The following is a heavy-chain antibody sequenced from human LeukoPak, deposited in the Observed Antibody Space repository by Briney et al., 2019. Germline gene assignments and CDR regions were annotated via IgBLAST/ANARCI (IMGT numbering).Heavy chain of an antibody. J-gene: IGHJ4*02. CDR2: ISDSGGST. CDR1: GFTFSSFA. V-gene: IGHV3-23*01. D-gene: IGHD2-15*01. CDR3: AKSHSVAQRGYFDY. Sequence: GGSLRLSCAASGFTFSSFAMTWVRQAPGKGLEWVSTISDSGGSTYYADAVKGRFTISRDNSKDTLYAQMNSLRAEDAAVYYCAKSHSVAQRGYFDYWGQGTPVTVSS.